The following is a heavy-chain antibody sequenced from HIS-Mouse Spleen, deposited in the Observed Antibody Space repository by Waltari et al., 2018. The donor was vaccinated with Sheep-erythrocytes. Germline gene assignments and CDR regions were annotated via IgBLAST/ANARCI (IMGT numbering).Heavy chain of an antibody. CDR2: INHSGTT. Sequence: QVQLQQWGAGLLKPSETLSLTCAVYGGSFSGSYWGWIRQPPGKGLEWIGEINHSGTTNYNPSLKSRVTISVDTSKNQFSLKLSSVTAADTAVYYCALSVDLAGAFDIWGQGTMVTVSS. V-gene: IGHV4-34*01. J-gene: IGHJ3*02. D-gene: IGHD6-19*01. CDR1: GGSFSGSY. CDR3: ALSVDLAGAFDI.